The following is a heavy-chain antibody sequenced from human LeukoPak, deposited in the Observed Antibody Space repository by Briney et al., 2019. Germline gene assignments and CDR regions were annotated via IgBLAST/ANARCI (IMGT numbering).Heavy chain of an antibody. V-gene: IGHV4-39*01. J-gene: IGHJ3*02. D-gene: IGHD1-26*01. CDR1: GDSFSRNTYS. CDR3: ARRGSMGGSFVGAFDI. CDR2: IYYTGRT. Sequence: SETLSLTCTVSGDSFSRNTYSWGWIRQPPGKGLEWIGSIYYTGRTFYNPSLKSRVTTSVDTSKNQFSLKLSSVTAADTAVYYCARRGSMGGSFVGAFDIWGQGTMVTVSS.